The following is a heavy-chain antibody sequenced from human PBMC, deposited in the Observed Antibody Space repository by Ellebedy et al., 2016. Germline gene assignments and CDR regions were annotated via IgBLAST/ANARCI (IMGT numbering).Heavy chain of an antibody. CDR2: INNNGDNT. V-gene: IGHV3-64D*06. Sequence: GESLKISCSASGFTFTNYAMHWVRQGPGEGLEYLSAINNNGDNTHYADSVKGRFTISRDNSKNTLFLQMSSLRPDDAAVYFCVKGAAPSNGWYCYFDLWGRGALVTVSS. J-gene: IGHJ2*01. CDR1: GFTFTNYA. CDR3: VKGAAPSNGWYCYFDL. D-gene: IGHD6-25*01.